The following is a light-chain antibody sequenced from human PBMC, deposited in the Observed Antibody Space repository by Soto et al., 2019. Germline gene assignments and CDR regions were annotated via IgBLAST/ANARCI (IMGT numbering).Light chain of an antibody. CDR3: QVWDLISDLPA. V-gene: IGLV3-21*04. Sequence: SYELTQPPSVSLAPGKTATITCGGGNIGNKRVHWYQVKPGQAPVMVISYDSDRPSGIPERISGSNSGNTATLTISGVEAGDEADYYCQVWDLISDLPAFGGGTKLTVL. CDR2: YDS. J-gene: IGLJ2*01. CDR1: NIGNKR.